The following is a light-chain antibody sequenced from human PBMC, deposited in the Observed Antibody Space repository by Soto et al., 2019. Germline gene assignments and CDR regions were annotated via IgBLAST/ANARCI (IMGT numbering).Light chain of an antibody. CDR3: QQYNSWPLT. V-gene: IGKV3-15*01. CDR2: GAS. CDR1: QSININ. J-gene: IGKJ4*01. Sequence: EIVMTQSPGTLSVSPGERVTLSCRASQSININLAWYLQRPGQTPRLLIFGASTRATGIPARFSGSGSGKDFSLTISGLQSVDFAIYFCQQYNSWPLTFGGGTKVEIK.